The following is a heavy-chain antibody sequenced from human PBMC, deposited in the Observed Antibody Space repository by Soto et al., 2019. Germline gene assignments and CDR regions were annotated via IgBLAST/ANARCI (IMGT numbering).Heavy chain of an antibody. J-gene: IGHJ4*02. V-gene: IGHV4-39*01. CDR1: AASSVGSSYF. D-gene: IGHD2-15*01. CDR3: ARRDRGGNGGKSFPF. Sequence: PSETLSLTCTVSAASSVGSSYFWGWIRQPPGKGLEWIGRLYYSGSAYYNPSLYSRVTISADTSKNLLSLKLRSVTAADTAVYYCARRDRGGNGGKSFPFWGQGTLVTVSS. CDR2: LYYSGSA.